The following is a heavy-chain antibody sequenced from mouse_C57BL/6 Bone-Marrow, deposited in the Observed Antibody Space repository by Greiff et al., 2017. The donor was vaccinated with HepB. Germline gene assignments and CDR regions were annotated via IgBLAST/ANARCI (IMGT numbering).Heavy chain of an antibody. CDR2: IDPSDSET. CDR1: GYTFTSYW. V-gene: IGHV1-52*01. Sequence: VQLQQPGAELVRPGSSVKLSCNASGYTFTSYWMHWVKQRPIQGLEWIGNIDPSDSETHYNQKFKDKATLTVDKSSSTAYMQLSSLTSEDSAVYYCAKALNYYAMDYWGQGTSVTVSS. J-gene: IGHJ4*01. CDR3: AKALNYYAMDY.